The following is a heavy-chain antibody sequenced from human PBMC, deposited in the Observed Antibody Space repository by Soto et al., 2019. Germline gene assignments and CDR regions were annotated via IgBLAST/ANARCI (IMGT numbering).Heavy chain of an antibody. J-gene: IGHJ4*02. Sequence: QLQLQESGPGLVKPSETLSLTCTVSGGSISGSSYYWGWIRQPPGKGLEWIGSVYYSGSTYYNPSLKSRVPISVDTAKNQCALRRSSVTAADAAVYHCATYYGGSPFAYWGQGTLVTVSS. CDR2: VYYSGST. CDR3: ATYYGGSPFAY. D-gene: IGHD2-15*01. V-gene: IGHV4-39*01. CDR1: GGSISGSSYY.